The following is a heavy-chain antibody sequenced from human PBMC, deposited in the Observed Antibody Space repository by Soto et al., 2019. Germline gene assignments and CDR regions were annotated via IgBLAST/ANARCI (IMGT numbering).Heavy chain of an antibody. Sequence: GGSLRLSCAASGFTFSTYAMTWVRQAPGKGLEWVSTISASGDRTYYADSVKGQFTSSRDNSKNTLYLEGNSLGAEDTAVYYCAKSAAPESRDGYFNYFDSWGQEPWSPSPQ. CDR2: ISASGDRT. V-gene: IGHV3-23*01. J-gene: IGHJ5*01. D-gene: IGHD3-9*01. CDR3: AKSAAPESRDGYFNYFDS. CDR1: GFTFSTYA.